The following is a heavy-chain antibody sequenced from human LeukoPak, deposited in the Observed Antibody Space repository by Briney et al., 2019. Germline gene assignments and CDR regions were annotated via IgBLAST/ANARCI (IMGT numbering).Heavy chain of an antibody. J-gene: IGHJ4*02. V-gene: IGHV3-49*03. CDR3: TRDRGVVRGVIRGPDY. CDR1: GFTFGDYA. CDR2: IRSKAYGGTT. Sequence: GGSLRLSCTASGFTFGDYAMSWFRQAPGKGLEWVGFIRSKAYGGTTEYAASVKGRFTISRDDSKSIAYLQMNSLKTEDTAVYYCTRDRGVVRGVIRGPDYWGQGTLVTVSS. D-gene: IGHD3-10*01.